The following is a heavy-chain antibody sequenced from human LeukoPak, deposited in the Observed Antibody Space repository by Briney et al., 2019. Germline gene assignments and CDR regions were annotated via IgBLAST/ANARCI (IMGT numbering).Heavy chain of an antibody. CDR2: INQDGGEK. CDR3: SRNYD. Sequence: PGGSLRLSCTASGFTFSSNWMTWVRQAPGKGLEWVANINQDGGEKYYVDSVKGRFTISRDNAKNSLFLQMNSLRADDTAVYYCSRNYDWGQGTLVTVS. V-gene: IGHV3-7*04. J-gene: IGHJ4*02. D-gene: IGHD3-10*01. CDR1: GFTFSSNW.